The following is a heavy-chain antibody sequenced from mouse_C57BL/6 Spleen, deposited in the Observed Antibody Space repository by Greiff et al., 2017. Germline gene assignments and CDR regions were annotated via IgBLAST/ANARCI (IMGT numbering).Heavy chain of an antibody. CDR2: IHPNSGST. CDR3: ARYYDYDRYFYV. V-gene: IGHV1-64*01. CDR1: GYTFTSYW. J-gene: IGHJ1*03. Sequence: QVQLQQPGAELVKPGAPVKLSCKASGYTFTSYWMHWVKQRPGQGLEWIGMIHPNSGSTNYNEKFKSKATLTVDKSSSTAYMQLSSLTSEDSAVYYCARYYDYDRYFYVWGTGTTVTVSS. D-gene: IGHD2-4*01.